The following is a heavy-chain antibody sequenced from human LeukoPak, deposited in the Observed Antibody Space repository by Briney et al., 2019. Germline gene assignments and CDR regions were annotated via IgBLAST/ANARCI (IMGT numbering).Heavy chain of an antibody. J-gene: IGHJ3*02. D-gene: IGHD2-2*01. CDR1: GGTFSSYA. Sequence: SVKVSCKASGGTFSSYAISWVRQAHGQGLEWMGGIIPIFGTANYAQKFQGRVTITADESTSTAYMELSSLRSEDTAVYYCARDPGGYCSSTSCYAASGDAFDIWGQGTMVTVSS. CDR3: ARDPGGYCSSTSCYAASGDAFDI. V-gene: IGHV1-69*13. CDR2: IIPIFGTA.